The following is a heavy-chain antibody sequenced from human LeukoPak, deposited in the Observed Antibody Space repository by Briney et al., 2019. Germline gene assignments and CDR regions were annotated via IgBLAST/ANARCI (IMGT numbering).Heavy chain of an antibody. Sequence: SETLSLTCAVYGGSFSGYYWSWIRQPLGKGLEWIGEINHSGSTNYNPSLKSRCTISVDTSKNQFSLKLSSVTAADTAVYYCARGYHSSGYNWFDPWGKGTLVTVSS. V-gene: IGHV4-34*01. D-gene: IGHD3-22*01. J-gene: IGHJ5*02. CDR1: GGSFSGYY. CDR3: ARGYHSSGYNWFDP. CDR2: INHSGST.